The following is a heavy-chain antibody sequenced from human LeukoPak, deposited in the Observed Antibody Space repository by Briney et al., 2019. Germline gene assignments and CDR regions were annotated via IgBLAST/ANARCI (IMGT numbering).Heavy chain of an antibody. J-gene: IGHJ4*02. Sequence: GEALKISWKGSGYSFTTYWSGGGRQMPGKGVELMVSIYPGGSDTKYSASFEGQITISADKSITTAYLQWSILKAADTAMYYCARQNNPGCFAYWGQGALVTVSS. CDR2: IYPGGSDT. D-gene: IGHD1-14*01. CDR3: ARQNNPGCFAY. CDR1: GYSFTTYW. V-gene: IGHV5-51*01.